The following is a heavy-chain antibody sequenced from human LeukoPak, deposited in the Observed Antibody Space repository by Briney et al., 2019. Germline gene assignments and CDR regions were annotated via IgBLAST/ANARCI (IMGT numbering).Heavy chain of an antibody. J-gene: IGHJ4*02. CDR2: INPNSGGT. V-gene: IGHV1-2*02. CDR1: GYTFTGYY. D-gene: IGHD6-6*01. CDR3: ARLFPSRIAARGPTDY. Sequence: ASVTVSCKASGYTFTGYYMHWVRQAPGQGLEWMGWINPNSGGTNYAQKFQGRVTMTRDTSISTAYMELSRLRSDDTAVYYCARLFPSRIAARGPTDYWGQGTLVTVSS.